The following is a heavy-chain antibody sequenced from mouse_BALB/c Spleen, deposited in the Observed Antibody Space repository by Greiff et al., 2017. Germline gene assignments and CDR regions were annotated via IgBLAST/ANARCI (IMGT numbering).Heavy chain of an antibody. D-gene: IGHD3-1*01. Sequence: EVQVVESGGGLVQPGGSRKLSCAASGFTFSSFGMHWVRQAPEKGLEWVAYISSGSSTIYYADTVKGRFTISRDNPKNTLFLQMTSLRSEDTAMYYCASSGYDYAMDYWGQGTSVTVSS. J-gene: IGHJ4*01. CDR3: ASSGYDYAMDY. CDR1: GFTFSSFG. CDR2: ISSGSSTI. V-gene: IGHV5-17*02.